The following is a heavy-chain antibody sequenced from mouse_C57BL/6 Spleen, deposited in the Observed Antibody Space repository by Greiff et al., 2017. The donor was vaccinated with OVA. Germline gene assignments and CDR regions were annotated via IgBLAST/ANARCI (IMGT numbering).Heavy chain of an antibody. J-gene: IGHJ4*01. CDR1: GYTFTSYW. V-gene: IGHV1-74*01. Sequence: QVQLQQPGAELVKPGASVKVSCKASGYTFTSYWMHWVKQRPGQGLEWIGRIHPSDSDTNYNQKFKGKATLTVDKSSRTAYMQLSSLTSEDSAVYYCATPNYYGSSLYAMDYWGQGTSVTVSS. CDR3: ATPNYYGSSLYAMDY. D-gene: IGHD1-1*01. CDR2: IHPSDSDT.